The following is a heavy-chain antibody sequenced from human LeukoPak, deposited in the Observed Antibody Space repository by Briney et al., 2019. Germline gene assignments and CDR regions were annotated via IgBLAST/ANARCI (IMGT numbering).Heavy chain of an antibody. CDR2: INPSGGST. Sequence: GASVKVSCKASGYTFTSYYMHWVRQAPGQGLEWMGVINPSGGSTSYAQKFQGRVTMTRDTSTSTVYMELSSLRSEDTAVYYCARGKGDSSGWLVNFDYWGQGTLVTVSS. CDR3: ARGKGDSSGWLVNFDY. D-gene: IGHD6-19*01. J-gene: IGHJ4*02. CDR1: GYTFTSYY. V-gene: IGHV1-46*01.